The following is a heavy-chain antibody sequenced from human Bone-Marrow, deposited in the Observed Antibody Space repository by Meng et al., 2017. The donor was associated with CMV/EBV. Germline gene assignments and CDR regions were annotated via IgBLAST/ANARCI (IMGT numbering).Heavy chain of an antibody. CDR2: IYSGGSST. V-gene: IGHV3-23*03. D-gene: IGHD3-16*01. J-gene: IGHJ6*02. CDR3: AKDMSKDYYYYGMDV. CDR1: GFTFSSYS. Sequence: GGSLRLSCAASGFTFSSYSMNWVRQAPGKGLEWVSVIYSGGSSTYYADSVKGRFTISRDNSKNTLYLQMNSLRAEDTAVYYCAKDMSKDYYYYGMDVWGQGTTVTVSS.